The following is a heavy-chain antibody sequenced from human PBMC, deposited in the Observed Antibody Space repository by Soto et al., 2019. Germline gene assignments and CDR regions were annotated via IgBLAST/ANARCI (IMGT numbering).Heavy chain of an antibody. CDR3: ASSSLYGMDV. J-gene: IGHJ6*02. CDR2: VTHSGIT. V-gene: IGHV4-34*01. CDR1: GGSFSNYY. Sequence: SETLSLTCAVYGGSFSNYYWTWIRQPPGKGLEWIGEVTHSGITNYNPSLKRRLIISIDTSKNQFSLRVGSVTAADTAVYYCASSSLYGMDVWGQGTTVTVSS.